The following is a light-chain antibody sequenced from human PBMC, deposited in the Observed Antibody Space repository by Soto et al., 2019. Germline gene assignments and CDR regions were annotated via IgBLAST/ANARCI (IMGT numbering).Light chain of an antibody. Sequence: QSVLTKAPSASGIPGQRVTISCSGSNSNIGSNTVSWYQQVPGTAPKVLIYNNDQRPSGVPDRLSGSKSGTSASLAIGGPQSEDEADYYCGEWDGSLNGWVFGGGTKVTVL. J-gene: IGLJ3*02. CDR2: NND. V-gene: IGLV1-44*01. CDR3: GEWDGSLNGWV. CDR1: NSNIGSNT.